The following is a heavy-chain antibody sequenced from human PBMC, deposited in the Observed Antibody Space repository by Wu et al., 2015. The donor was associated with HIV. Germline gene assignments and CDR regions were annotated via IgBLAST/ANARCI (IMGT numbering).Heavy chain of an antibody. Sequence: QVQLVQSGAEVKKPGASVKVSCKASGYTFTRYDINWVRQATGQGLEWMGWMNPNSGNTGYAQKFQGRVTITRNTSISTAYMELSSLRSEDTAVYYCARPLGYCTNGVCRNYDAFDIVGPRDNGHR. CDR3: ARPLGYCTNGVCRNYDAFDI. J-gene: IGHJ3*02. CDR2: MNPNSGNT. CDR1: GYTFTRYD. D-gene: IGHD2-8*01. V-gene: IGHV1-8*03.